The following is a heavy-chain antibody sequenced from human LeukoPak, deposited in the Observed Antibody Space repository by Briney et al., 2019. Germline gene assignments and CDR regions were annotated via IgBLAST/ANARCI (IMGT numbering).Heavy chain of an antibody. Sequence: GGSLRLSCAASGFTLSSYAMNWVRQAPGKGLEWAGRIKSKTDGGTTDYAAPVKGRFTISRDDSKNTLYLQMNSLKTEDTAVYYCTKYSGSYYFLWGQGTLVTVSS. CDR3: TKYSGSYYFL. V-gene: IGHV3-15*07. D-gene: IGHD1-26*01. J-gene: IGHJ4*02. CDR2: IKSKTDGGTT. CDR1: GFTLSSYA.